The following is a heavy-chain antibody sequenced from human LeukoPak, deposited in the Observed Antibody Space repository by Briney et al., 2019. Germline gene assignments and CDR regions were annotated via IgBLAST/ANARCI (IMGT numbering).Heavy chain of an antibody. CDR3: AGAGRRQKDDPGDY. V-gene: IGHV3-21*01. CDR1: GFTFSSYS. Sequence: GGSLRLSCAASGFTFSSYSMNWVRQAPGKGLEWVSSISSSSSYIYYADSVKGRFTISRDNAKNSLFLQMNSLRAEDTAVYYCAGAGRRQKDDPGDYWGQGTLVTVSS. D-gene: IGHD3-16*01. J-gene: IGHJ4*02. CDR2: ISSSSSYI.